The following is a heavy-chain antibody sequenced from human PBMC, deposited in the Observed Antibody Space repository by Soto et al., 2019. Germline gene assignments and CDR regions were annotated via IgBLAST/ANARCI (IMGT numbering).Heavy chain of an antibody. CDR1: GFTFSSYG. D-gene: IGHD2-2*01. CDR2: IWYDGSNK. V-gene: IGHV3-33*01. CDR3: ARDYYCISTSCYLLSYYYGMDV. Sequence: PGGSLRLSCAASGFTFSSYGMHWVRQAPGEGLEWVAVIWYDGSNKYYADSVKGRFTISRDNSKNTLYLHMNSLRAEDTAVYYCARDYYCISTSCYLLSYYYGMDVWGQGTTVTVSS. J-gene: IGHJ6*02.